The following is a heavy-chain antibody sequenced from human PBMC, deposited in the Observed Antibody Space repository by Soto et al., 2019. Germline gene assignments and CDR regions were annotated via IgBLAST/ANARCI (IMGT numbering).Heavy chain of an antibody. J-gene: IGHJ4*02. V-gene: IGHV1-18*01. Sequence: ASVKVSCKASGYTFSNFGISWVRQAPGQGLEWMGWISPTNEKTKIAQRFQGRVTMTTDISTSTSYLELRGLTSDDSAVYYCTRDAMFDDIYTGYFVNDFWGQGTPVTVSS. D-gene: IGHD3-9*01. CDR2: ISPTNEKT. CDR1: GYTFSNFG. CDR3: TRDAMFDDIYTGYFVNDF.